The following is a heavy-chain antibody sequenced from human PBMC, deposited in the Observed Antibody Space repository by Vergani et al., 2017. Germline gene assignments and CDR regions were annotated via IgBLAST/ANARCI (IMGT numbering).Heavy chain of an antibody. CDR2: INHSGTI. J-gene: IGHJ3*01. V-gene: IGHV4-34*01. Sequence: QVQLQQWGPGLLKPSETLSLTCAVYGGSLSGYYWSWIRLAPGKGLEWIGEINHSGTINYNPTLKGPFNVSIDTSREHFSLKLRSVSAADTAVYFCARRGERWQTLLRDDFDVWGQGTFVTVSP. CDR1: GGSLSGYY. D-gene: IGHD2-15*01. CDR3: ARRGERWQTLLRDDFDV.